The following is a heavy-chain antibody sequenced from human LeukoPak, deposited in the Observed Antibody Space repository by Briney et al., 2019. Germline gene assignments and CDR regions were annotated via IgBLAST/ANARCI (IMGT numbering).Heavy chain of an antibody. V-gene: IGHV3-30*03. CDR2: ISYDGSNK. J-gene: IGHJ4*02. D-gene: IGHD6-13*01. CDR1: GFTFSSYG. CDR3: AQLGYYFDY. Sequence: GGSLRLSCAASGFTFSSYGMHWVRQAPGKGLEWVAVISYDGSNKYYADSVKGRFTISRDNSKNTLYLQMNSLRAEDTAVYYCAQLGYYFDYWGQGTLVTVSS.